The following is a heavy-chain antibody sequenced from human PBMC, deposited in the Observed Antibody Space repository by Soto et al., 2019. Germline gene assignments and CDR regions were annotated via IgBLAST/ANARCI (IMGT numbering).Heavy chain of an antibody. J-gene: IGHJ6*03. D-gene: IGHD2-21*02. CDR2: TFPVLGIA. V-gene: IGHV1-69*02. CDR3: ARSLGGVTAPVDYMDV. CDR1: GGTFSSEA. Sequence: QVQLVQSGSEVKKPGSSVKVSCKASGGTFSSEAISWVRQAPGQGLEWMGRTFPVLGIADYAQRLQGRVTITADKSTSTAYMELRSLASEDTAVYFCARSLGGVTAPVDYMDVWGKGTTVTVTS.